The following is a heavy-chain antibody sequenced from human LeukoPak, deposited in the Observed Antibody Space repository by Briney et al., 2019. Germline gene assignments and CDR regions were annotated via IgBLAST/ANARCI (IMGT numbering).Heavy chain of an antibody. CDR3: ARDRGGYSYGISFDY. CDR1: GGTFSSYA. D-gene: IGHD5-18*01. Sequence: ASVNVSCKASGGTFSSYAISWVRQAPGQGLEWMGRIIPIFGIANYAQKFQGRVTITADKSTSTAYMELSSLRSEDTAVYYCARDRGGYSYGISFDYWGQGTLVTVSS. CDR2: IIPIFGIA. J-gene: IGHJ4*02. V-gene: IGHV1-69*04.